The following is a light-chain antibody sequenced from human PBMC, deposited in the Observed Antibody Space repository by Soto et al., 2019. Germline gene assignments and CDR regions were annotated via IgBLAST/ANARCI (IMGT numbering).Light chain of an antibody. CDR1: QSVNSNS. J-gene: IGKJ4*01. V-gene: IGKV3-20*01. CDR3: QQYGSPPLT. Sequence: EIVLTQSPGTLSLSPGERATLSCGASQSVNSNSLAWYQQTPGQSPRLLCYPASNRASNVPDRFSASGSGKDFTLSISRLEPEDCAVDHCQQYGSPPLTVGGGTKGESK. CDR2: PAS.